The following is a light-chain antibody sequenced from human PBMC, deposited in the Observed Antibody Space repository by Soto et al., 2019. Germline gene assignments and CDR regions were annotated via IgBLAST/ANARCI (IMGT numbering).Light chain of an antibody. V-gene: IGLV1-44*01. Sequence: QSVLTQPPSASGTPGQRVTISCSGSSSNIGSNTVNWYLQLPGTAPKLLIYGNNQRPSGVPDRFSGSKSGTSASLAIRGLQSEDEADYYCAAWDDSLNGLVFGGGTQLTVL. J-gene: IGLJ2*01. CDR3: AAWDDSLNGLV. CDR2: GNN. CDR1: SSNIGSNT.